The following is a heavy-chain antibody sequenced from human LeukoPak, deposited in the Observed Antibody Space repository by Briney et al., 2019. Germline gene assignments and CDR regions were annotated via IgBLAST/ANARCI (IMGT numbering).Heavy chain of an antibody. J-gene: IGHJ4*02. CDR2: IYTGGTT. CDR1: GFTVSIIY. CDR3: ARCGGDCPIDY. D-gene: IGHD2-21*02. V-gene: IGHV3-53*01. Sequence: GGSLRLSCAASGFTVSIIYISWIRQAPGKGLEWVSLIYTGGTTYYADSVKGRFTISRDNSKNTVYLQMNSLRAGDTAVYYCARCGGDCPIDYWGQGTLVTVSS.